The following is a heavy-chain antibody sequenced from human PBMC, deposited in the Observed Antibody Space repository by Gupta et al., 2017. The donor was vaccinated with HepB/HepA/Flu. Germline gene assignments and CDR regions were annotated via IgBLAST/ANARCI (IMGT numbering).Heavy chain of an antibody. V-gene: IGHV3-48*03. CDR2: VTASGGVV. Sequence: VQRGVSGGGWVPPGGPVRLSCEPSGFLFRHYATNWVRQAPGMGPGWIAYVTASGGVVYYADSVKGRFTVSKDNVRNSLYLHMNSLRVEDTALYYCAREIPGCGGDCNDYWGQGTRVTVSS. CDR3: AREIPGCGGDCNDY. J-gene: IGHJ4*02. CDR1: GFLFRHYA. D-gene: IGHD2-21*02.